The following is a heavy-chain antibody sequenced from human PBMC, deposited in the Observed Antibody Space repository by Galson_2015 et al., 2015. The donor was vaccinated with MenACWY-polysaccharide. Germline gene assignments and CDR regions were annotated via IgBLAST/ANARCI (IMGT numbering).Heavy chain of an antibody. Sequence: SVKVSYEASGYRFACYGIHWPRQSPVHRPEWMGWLHVGNGDSTVSHKFQRLLTIASAPPPPPSYMDLVSLTSEDSATYFCARGPYTNAWFRGHFDSWGQGTLITVSS. V-gene: IGHV1-3*01. D-gene: IGHD3-16*01. CDR1: GYRFACYG. CDR3: ARGPYTNAWFRGHFDS. CDR2: LHVGNGDS. J-gene: IGHJ4*02.